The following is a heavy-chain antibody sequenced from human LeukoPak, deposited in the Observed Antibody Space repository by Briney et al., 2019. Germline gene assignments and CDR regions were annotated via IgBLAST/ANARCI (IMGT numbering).Heavy chain of an antibody. CDR2: IFYSGNT. Sequence: SETLSLTCTVSGGSISSSSYYWGWIRQPPGKGLEWIAHIFYSGNTYYNPSLKSRVTISVDTSKNQFSLKLSPVTAADTAVYYCARLVGAWSYFDYWGQGTLVTVSS. CDR3: ARLVGAWSYFDY. J-gene: IGHJ4*02. D-gene: IGHD6-19*01. V-gene: IGHV4-39*01. CDR1: GGSISSSSYY.